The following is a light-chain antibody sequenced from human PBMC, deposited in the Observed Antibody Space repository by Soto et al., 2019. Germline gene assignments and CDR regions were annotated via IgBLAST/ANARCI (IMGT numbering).Light chain of an antibody. V-gene: IGLV2-23*03. CDR1: SSDVGLYDF. CDR2: EGS. J-gene: IGLJ2*01. CDR3: CSYAGSTTFVV. Sequence: QSVLTQPASVSGSPGQSITISCTGASSDVGLYDFVSWYQHHPGKAPKLLIYEGSKRPSGVSNRFSGSKSGNTASLTISGLQAEDEADYYCCSYAGSTTFVVFGGGTKLTVL.